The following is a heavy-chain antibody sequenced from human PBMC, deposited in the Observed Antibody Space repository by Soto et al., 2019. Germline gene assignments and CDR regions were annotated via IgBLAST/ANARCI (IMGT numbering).Heavy chain of an antibody. J-gene: IGHJ3*02. Sequence: QVQLQESGPGLVKPSQTLSLTCTVSGGSISSGGYYWSWIRQHPGKGLEWIGYIYYSGSTYYNPSLKSRVTISVDTSKNQVSLKLSSVTAADTAVYYCARVNTAMGGDAFDIWGQGTMVTVSS. CDR2: IYYSGST. CDR1: GGSISSGGYY. CDR3: ARVNTAMGGDAFDI. V-gene: IGHV4-31*03. D-gene: IGHD5-18*01.